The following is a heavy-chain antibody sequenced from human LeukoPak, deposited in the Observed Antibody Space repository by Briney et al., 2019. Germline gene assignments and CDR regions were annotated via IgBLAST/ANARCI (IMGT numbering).Heavy chain of an antibody. V-gene: IGHV4-30-4*08. CDR1: GGSISSGDYY. CDR2: IYCSGST. CDR3: ARDPGWLPDY. D-gene: IGHD5-24*01. J-gene: IGHJ4*02. Sequence: SETLSLTCTVSGGSISSGDYYWSWIRQPPGKGLEWIGYIYCSGSTYYNPSLKSRVTISVDTSKNQSSLKLSSVTAADTAVYYCARDPGWLPDYWGQGTLVTVSS.